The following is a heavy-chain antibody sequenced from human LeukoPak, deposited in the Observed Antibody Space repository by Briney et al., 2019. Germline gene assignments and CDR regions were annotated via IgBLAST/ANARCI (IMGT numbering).Heavy chain of an antibody. V-gene: IGHV3-30-3*01. D-gene: IGHD6-13*01. CDR3: ARRWWQQLVVTLFDY. Sequence: GGSLRLSCAASGFTFSSYAMHWVRQAPGKGLEWVAVISYDGSNKYYADSVKGRFTISRDNSKNTLYLQMNSLRAEDTAVYYCARRWWQQLVVTLFDYWGQGTLVTVSS. CDR2: ISYDGSNK. J-gene: IGHJ4*02. CDR1: GFTFSSYA.